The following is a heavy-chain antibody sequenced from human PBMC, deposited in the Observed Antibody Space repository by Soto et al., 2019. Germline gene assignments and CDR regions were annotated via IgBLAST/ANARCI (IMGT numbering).Heavy chain of an antibody. CDR3: GGFTMVRGGDFDY. CDR1: GFTFSSYW. J-gene: IGHJ4*02. Sequence: EVQLVESGGGLVQPGGSLRLSCAASGFTFSSYWMSWVRQAPGKGLEWVANIKQDGSEKYYVDSVKGRFTISRDNAKNSLYLQMNSLRAEDTAVYYGGGFTMVRGGDFDYWGQGTLVTVSS. V-gene: IGHV3-7*05. CDR2: IKQDGSEK. D-gene: IGHD3-10*01.